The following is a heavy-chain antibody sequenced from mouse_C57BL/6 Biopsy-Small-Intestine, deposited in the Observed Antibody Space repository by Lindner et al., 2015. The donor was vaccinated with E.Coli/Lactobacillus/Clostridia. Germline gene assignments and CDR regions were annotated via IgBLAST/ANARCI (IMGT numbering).Heavy chain of an antibody. CDR1: GYTFTDYN. CDR2: INPKNGDT. CDR3: ARSPYYTNWYFDV. V-gene: IGHV1-18*01. D-gene: IGHD2-12*01. Sequence: VQLQESGPELVKPGAPVKIPCKASGYTFTDYNMDWVKQSHGKGLEWTGGINPKNGDTVYNQKFKGKATLTVDKSSSTAYMELRSLTSEDTAVYYCARSPYYTNWYFDVWGTGTTVAVSS. J-gene: IGHJ1*03.